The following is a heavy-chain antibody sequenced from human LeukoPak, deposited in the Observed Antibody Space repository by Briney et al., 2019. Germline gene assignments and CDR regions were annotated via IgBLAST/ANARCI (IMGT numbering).Heavy chain of an antibody. J-gene: IGHJ6*04. V-gene: IGHV3-21*01. CDR2: ISSSSSYI. CDR1: GFTFSSYS. CDR3: ASWRLDYDSSGLV. Sequence: PGGSLRLSCAASGFTFSSYSMNWVRQAPGKGLEWVSSISSSSSYIYYADSVKGRFTISRDNAKNSLYLQMNSLRAEDTAVYYCASWRLDYDSSGLVWGKGTTVTVSS. D-gene: IGHD3-22*01.